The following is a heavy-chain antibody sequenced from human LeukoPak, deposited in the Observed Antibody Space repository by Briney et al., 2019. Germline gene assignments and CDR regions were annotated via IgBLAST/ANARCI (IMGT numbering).Heavy chain of an antibody. CDR3: ARVWDDYGGNWEGDY. J-gene: IGHJ4*02. Sequence: ASVKVSCKASGYTFTSYYMHWVRQAPGQGLEWMGIINPSGGSTSYAQKFRGRVTMTRDTSTSTVYMELSSLRSEDTAVYYCARVWDDYGGNWEGDYWGQGTLVTVSS. CDR2: INPSGGST. CDR1: GYTFTSYY. V-gene: IGHV1-46*01. D-gene: IGHD4-23*01.